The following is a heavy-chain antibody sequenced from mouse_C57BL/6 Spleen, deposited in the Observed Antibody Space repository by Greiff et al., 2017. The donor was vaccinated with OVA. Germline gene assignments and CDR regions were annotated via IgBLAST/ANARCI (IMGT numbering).Heavy chain of an antibody. CDR1: GYSFTGYY. Sequence: VQLQQSGPELVKPGASVKISCKASGYSFTGYYMNWVKQSPEKSLEWIGEINPSTGGTTYNQKFKDKATLTVDKSSSTAYMQLKSLTSEDSAVYYCARSPHYYGEGYFDYWGKGTTLTVSS. CDR2: INPSTGGT. D-gene: IGHD1-2*01. V-gene: IGHV1-42*01. CDR3: ARSPHYYGEGYFDY. J-gene: IGHJ2*01.